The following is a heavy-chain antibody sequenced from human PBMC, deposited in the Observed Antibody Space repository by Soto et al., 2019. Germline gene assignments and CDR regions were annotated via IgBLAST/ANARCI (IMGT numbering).Heavy chain of an antibody. Sequence: EVQLVESGGGLVKPGGSLRLSCAASGFTFSSYSMNWVRQAPGKGLEWVSSISSSSSYIYYADSVKGRFTISRDNAKNSLYLQMNSLRAEDTAVYYCASFPCSGGSCYSGWFDPWGQGTLVTVSS. CDR2: ISSSSSYI. CDR1: GFTFSSYS. V-gene: IGHV3-21*01. CDR3: ASFPCSGGSCYSGWFDP. J-gene: IGHJ5*02. D-gene: IGHD2-15*01.